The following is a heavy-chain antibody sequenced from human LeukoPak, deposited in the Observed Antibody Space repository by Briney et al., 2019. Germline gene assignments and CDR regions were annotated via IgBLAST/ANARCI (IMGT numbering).Heavy chain of an antibody. CDR3: SRVVSSTAYYFDF. CDR1: GYTFTSYG. J-gene: IGHJ4*02. Sequence: ASVKVSCKASGYTFTSYGISWVRQAPGQGLEWMGWISVSNGNTRHAQKFQGRVTMSTETSTSTAYMELRSLTSDDTAVYYCSRVVSSTAYYFDFWGQGTLVTVSS. D-gene: IGHD6-13*01. CDR2: ISVSNGNT. V-gene: IGHV1-18*01.